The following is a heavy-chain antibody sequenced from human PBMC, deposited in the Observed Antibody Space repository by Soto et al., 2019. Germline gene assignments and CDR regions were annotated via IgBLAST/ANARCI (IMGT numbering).Heavy chain of an antibody. V-gene: IGHV3-23*01. CDR1: GFTFSSYA. Sequence: GGSLRLSCAASGFTFSSYAMSWVRQAPGKGLEWVSAISGSGGITYYADSVKGRFTISRDNSKNTLYLQMNSLRAEDTAVYYCAKESYDYVWGSYRPLSVWGQGTTVTVSS. CDR3: AKESYDYVWGSYRPLSV. D-gene: IGHD3-16*02. J-gene: IGHJ6*02. CDR2: ISGSGGIT.